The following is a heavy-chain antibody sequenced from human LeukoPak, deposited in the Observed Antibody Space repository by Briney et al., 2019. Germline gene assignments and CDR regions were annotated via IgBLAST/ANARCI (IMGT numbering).Heavy chain of an antibody. CDR1: GYTFTSYG. J-gene: IGHJ5*02. Sequence: ASVKVSCKASGYTFTSYGISWVRQAPGQGLEWMGWISAYNGNTNYAQKLQGRVTMTTDTSTSTAYMELRSLRSDDTAVYYCARLLSGYSCGYTLYRWFDPWGQGTLVTVSS. V-gene: IGHV1-18*01. CDR2: ISAYNGNT. CDR3: ARLLSGYSCGYTLYRWFDP. D-gene: IGHD5-18*01.